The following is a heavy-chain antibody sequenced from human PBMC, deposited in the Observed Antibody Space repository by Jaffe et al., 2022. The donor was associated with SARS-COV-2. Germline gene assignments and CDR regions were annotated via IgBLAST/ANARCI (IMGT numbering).Heavy chain of an antibody. CDR2: IYYSGST. CDR3: ARPLNYYYYMDV. J-gene: IGHJ6*03. Sequence: QLQLQESGPGLVKPSETLSLTCTVSGDSISSSSYYWGWIRQPPGKGLEWIGSIYYSGSTYYNPSLKSRVTISVDTSKNQFSLKLSSVTAADTAVYYCARPLNYYYYMDVWGKGTTVTVSS. V-gene: IGHV4-39*01. CDR1: GDSISSSSYY.